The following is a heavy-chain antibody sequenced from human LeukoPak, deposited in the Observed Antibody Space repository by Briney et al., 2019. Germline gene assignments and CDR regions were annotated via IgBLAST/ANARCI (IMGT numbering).Heavy chain of an antibody. CDR2: IYTSGST. CDR3: ARHTYYYDARSSYPYYYGMDV. V-gene: IGHV4-61*02. CDR1: GGSISSGSYY. D-gene: IGHD3-10*01. Sequence: PSQTLSLTCTVSGGSISSGSYYWSWIRQPAGKGLEWIGRIYTSGSTNYNPSLKSRVTISVDTSKNQFSLKLSSVTAADTAVYYCARHTYYYDARSSYPYYYGMDVWGQGTTVTVSS. J-gene: IGHJ6*02.